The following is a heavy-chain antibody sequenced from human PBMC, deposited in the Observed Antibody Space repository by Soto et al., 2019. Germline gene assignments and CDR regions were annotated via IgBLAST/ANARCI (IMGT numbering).Heavy chain of an antibody. D-gene: IGHD4-17*01. V-gene: IGHV4-34*01. Sequence: SETLSLTCAVYGGSFSGYYWSWIRQPPGKGLEWIGEINHSGSTNYNPSLKSRVTISVDTSKNQFSLKLSSVTAADTAVYYCASLLTTDIYYYYYGMAVWGQGTTVTVSS. CDR2: INHSGST. CDR1: GGSFSGYY. CDR3: ASLLTTDIYYYYYGMAV. J-gene: IGHJ6*02.